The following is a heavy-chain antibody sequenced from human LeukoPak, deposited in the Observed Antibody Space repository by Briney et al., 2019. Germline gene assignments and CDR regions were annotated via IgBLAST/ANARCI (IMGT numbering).Heavy chain of an antibody. CDR3: AKSRRITIFGVVITDYYYYGMDV. D-gene: IGHD3-3*01. J-gene: IGHJ6*02. Sequence: GGSLRLSCAASGFTFDDYGMSWVRQAPGKGLEWVSAISGSGGSTYYADSVKGRFTISRDNSKNTLYLQMNSLRAEDTAVYYCAKSRRITIFGVVITDYYYYGMDVWGQGTTVTVSS. V-gene: IGHV3-23*01. CDR2: ISGSGGST. CDR1: GFTFDDYG.